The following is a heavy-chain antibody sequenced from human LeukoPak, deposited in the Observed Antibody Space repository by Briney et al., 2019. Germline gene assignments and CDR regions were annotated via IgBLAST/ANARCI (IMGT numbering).Heavy chain of an antibody. J-gene: IGHJ4*02. CDR3: AKDRKSGSKKVYYFDY. Sequence: QPGGSLRLSCAASGFTFSSYGMHWVRQAPGKGLEWVAFIQYDGSNKYYADSVKGRFTISRDNSKNTLYLQMNSLRAEDTAVYYCAKDRKSGSKKVYYFDYWGQGTLVTVSS. CDR2: IQYDGSNK. D-gene: IGHD1-26*01. V-gene: IGHV3-30*02. CDR1: GFTFSSYG.